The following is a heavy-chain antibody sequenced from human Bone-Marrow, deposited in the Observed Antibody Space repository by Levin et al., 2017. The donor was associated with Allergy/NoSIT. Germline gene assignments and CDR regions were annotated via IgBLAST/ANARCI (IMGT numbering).Heavy chain of an antibody. Sequence: GGSLRLSCAASGFTFTSYAMSWVRQAPGRGLEWVSAISVDDSTTYYADSVKGRFTISRDNSKGTLSLQMNTLRAEDTAVYYGSKADSSNSRSGFDLWGQGTLVTVSS. CDR1: GFTFTSYA. J-gene: IGHJ5*02. D-gene: IGHD5-18*01. CDR2: ISVDDSTT. V-gene: IGHV3-23*01. CDR3: SKADSSNSRSGFDL.